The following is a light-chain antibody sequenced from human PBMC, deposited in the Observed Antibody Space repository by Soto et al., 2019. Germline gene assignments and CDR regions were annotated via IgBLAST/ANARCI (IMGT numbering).Light chain of an antibody. CDR3: QQRSNWLT. J-gene: IGKJ4*01. Sequence: EIVLTQSPATLSLSPGETATLSCRASQSISSYLAWYQHKPGQTPRLLIYDASKRAPVIPARFSGSGSGTDFTLTISSLEPEDFAVYHCQQRSNWLTFGGGTKVDIK. CDR1: QSISSY. CDR2: DAS. V-gene: IGKV3-11*01.